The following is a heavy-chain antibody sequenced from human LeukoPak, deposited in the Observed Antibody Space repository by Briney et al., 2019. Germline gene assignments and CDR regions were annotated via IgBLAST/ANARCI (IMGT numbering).Heavy chain of an antibody. CDR3: ARKGGLYSSGWRT. Sequence: TSETLSLTCTVSGGSISSSSYYWGWIRQPPGKGLEWIGSIYYSGSTYYNPSLKSRVTISVDTSKNQFSLKLSSVTAADTAVYYCARKGGLYSSGWRTWGQGTLVTVSS. CDR1: GGSISSSSYY. CDR2: IYYSGST. V-gene: IGHV4-39*07. J-gene: IGHJ5*02. D-gene: IGHD6-19*01.